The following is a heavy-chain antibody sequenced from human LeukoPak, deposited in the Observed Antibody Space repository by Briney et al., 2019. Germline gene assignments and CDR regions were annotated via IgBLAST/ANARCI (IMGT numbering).Heavy chain of an antibody. V-gene: IGHV1-2*02. Sequence: ASVKVSCKASGYTFIGYYMHWVRQAPGQGLEWMGWINPDSGDTNYAQKFQGRVTVTRDTSISTAYMELSRLTSDDTAVYYCARCRGARIQYYFDSWGQGTLVTVSS. CDR1: GYTFIGYY. CDR3: ARCRGARIQYYFDS. D-gene: IGHD3-10*01. CDR2: INPDSGDT. J-gene: IGHJ4*02.